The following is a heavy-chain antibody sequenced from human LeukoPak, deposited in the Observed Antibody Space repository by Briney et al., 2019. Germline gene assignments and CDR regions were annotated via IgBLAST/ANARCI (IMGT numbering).Heavy chain of an antibody. CDR2: IKPDGSEK. Sequence: GGSLRLSCAASGFTFSTYWMNWVRQAPGKGREWVANIKPDGSEKYYVDSVKGRFTISRDNAKNSLYLQMNSLRAEDTAVYYCARIVDGYPFDYWGQGTLVTVSS. CDR1: GFTFSTYW. V-gene: IGHV3-7*01. J-gene: IGHJ4*02. D-gene: IGHD5-24*01. CDR3: ARIVDGYPFDY.